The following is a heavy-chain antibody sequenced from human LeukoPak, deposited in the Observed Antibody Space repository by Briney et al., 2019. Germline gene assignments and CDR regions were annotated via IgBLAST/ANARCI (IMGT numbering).Heavy chain of an antibody. J-gene: IGHJ4*02. CDR2: MNPNSGNT. D-gene: IGHD3-22*01. V-gene: IGHV1-8*01. Sequence: ASVKVSCKASGYTFTSYDINWVRQATGQGLEWMGWMNPNSGNTVYAQKFQGRVTMTRNTSISTAYMDLSSLRSEDTAVHYCARGYFDSSAYYFVYWGQGTLVTVSS. CDR3: ARGYFDSSAYYFVY. CDR1: GYTFTSYD.